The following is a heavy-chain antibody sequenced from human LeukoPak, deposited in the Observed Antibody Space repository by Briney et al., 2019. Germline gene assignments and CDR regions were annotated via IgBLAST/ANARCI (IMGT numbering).Heavy chain of an antibody. CDR1: GFTFSSYW. CDR2: INSDGSSK. Sequence: GGSLRLSCAASGFTFSSYWMHWVRQAPGKGLVWVSRINSDGSSKSYADSVKGRFTISRDNAKNTLYLQMNSLSAEGTAVYYCPRAGGSSFSYYHHIDVWGKGTPVTVSS. D-gene: IGHD6-6*01. V-gene: IGHV3-74*01. J-gene: IGHJ6*03. CDR3: PRAGGSSFSYYHHIDV.